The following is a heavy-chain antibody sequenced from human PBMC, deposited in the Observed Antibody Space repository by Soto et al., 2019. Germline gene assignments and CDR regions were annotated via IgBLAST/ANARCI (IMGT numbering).Heavy chain of an antibody. V-gene: IGHV3-30*18. J-gene: IGHJ3*01. D-gene: IGHD2-2*01. CDR1: GLTFRSSG. CDR3: AKGFSDIVVIPAAEDDAFDV. Sequence: GGSLRISCRASGLTFRSSGMHWLRLAPGKGLEWVAFISYDGTHKYHTDFVKGRFTISRDNSKNMLYLQMNSLRAEDSAMYYCAKGFSDIVVIPAAEDDAFDVWGPGTMVTVSS. CDR2: ISYDGTHK.